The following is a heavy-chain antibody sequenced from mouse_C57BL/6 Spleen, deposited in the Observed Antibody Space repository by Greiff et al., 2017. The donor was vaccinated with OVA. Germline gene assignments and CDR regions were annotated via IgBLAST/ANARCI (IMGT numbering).Heavy chain of an antibody. D-gene: IGHD2-1*01. CDR1: GFSLTSHG. CDR2: IWSGGNT. CDR3: AGGNYMDY. J-gene: IGHJ4*01. Sequence: VQRVESGPGLVQPSQSLSITCTVSGFSLTSHGVHWVRQSPGKGLEWLGVIWSGGNTDYNAAFMSRLSITKDNSKSQVLFKMNSLQADDTAIYYCAGGNYMDYWGQGTSVTVSS. V-gene: IGHV2-5*01.